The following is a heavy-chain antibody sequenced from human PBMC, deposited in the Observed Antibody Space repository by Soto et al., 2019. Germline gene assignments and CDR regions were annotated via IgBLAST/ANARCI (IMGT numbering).Heavy chain of an antibody. D-gene: IGHD3-22*01. CDR2: FRTSGDGGTT. CDR1: GFTFSSYS. Sequence: GGSLRLSCAASGFTFSSYSMSWVRQAPGKGLEWVSGFRTSGDGGTTYYADSVKGRFTISRDNSKNMLFLQMNSLRAEDTAVYYCAKVVGYDSSGYPLDYWGQGTLVTVSS. CDR3: AKVVGYDSSGYPLDY. J-gene: IGHJ4*02. V-gene: IGHV3-23*01.